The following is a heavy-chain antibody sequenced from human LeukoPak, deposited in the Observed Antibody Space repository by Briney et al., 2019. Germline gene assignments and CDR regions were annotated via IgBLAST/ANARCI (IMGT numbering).Heavy chain of an antibody. D-gene: IGHD2-15*01. CDR2: INPNSGGT. V-gene: IGHV1-2*02. Sequence: ASVKVSCKASGYTFTGYYVHWVRQAPGQGIEWMGWINPNSGGTNYAQKFQGRVTMTRGTSISTAYMALSRLRSDDTAVYYCAKEGGYCSSGTCYPWWFDPWGQGTLVTVSS. CDR1: GYTFTGYY. CDR3: AKEGGYCSSGTCYPWWFDP. J-gene: IGHJ5*02.